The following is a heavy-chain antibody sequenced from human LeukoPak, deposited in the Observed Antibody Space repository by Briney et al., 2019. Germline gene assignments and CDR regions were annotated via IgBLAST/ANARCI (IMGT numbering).Heavy chain of an antibody. CDR3: ASTGYPYYYYMDV. V-gene: IGHV3-23*01. D-gene: IGHD6-13*01. CDR2: TTGSSGDT. Sequence: GGSLRLSCAASGFTFSDYALSWVRQTPRKGLERAAATTGSSGDTYHADSVKGRFAISRDNSKNTLYLQMNSLRAEDTAVYYCASTGYPYYYYMDVWGKGTTVTISS. CDR1: GFTFSDYA. J-gene: IGHJ6*03.